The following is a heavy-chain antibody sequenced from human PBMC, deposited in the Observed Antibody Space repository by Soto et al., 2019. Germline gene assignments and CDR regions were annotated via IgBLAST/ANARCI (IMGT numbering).Heavy chain of an antibody. Sequence: QVQLQQWGAGLLKPSETLSLTCAVYGGSFTGYYWSWIRQPPGEGLEWIGEINHSGSTNYNPSLKSRVTISRDTSKNQFSLKLSPVTAADTAVYYCASTYDFWSGYSSKEIDYWGQGTLVTVSS. V-gene: IGHV4-34*01. CDR3: ASTYDFWSGYSSKEIDY. J-gene: IGHJ4*02. D-gene: IGHD3-3*01. CDR1: GGSFTGYY. CDR2: INHSGST.